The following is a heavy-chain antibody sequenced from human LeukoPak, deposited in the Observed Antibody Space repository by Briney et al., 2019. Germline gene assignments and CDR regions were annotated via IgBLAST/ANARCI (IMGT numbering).Heavy chain of an antibody. V-gene: IGHV3-30*18. CDR1: GFTFSSYG. Sequence: PGGSLRLSCAASGFTFSSYGMHWVRQAPGKGLEWVAVISYDGSNKYYADSVKGRFTISRDNSKNTLYLQMNSLRAEDTAVYYCAKGGDGYNWYLGYWGQGTLVTVSS. CDR3: AKGGDGYNWYLGY. D-gene: IGHD5-24*01. CDR2: ISYDGSNK. J-gene: IGHJ4*02.